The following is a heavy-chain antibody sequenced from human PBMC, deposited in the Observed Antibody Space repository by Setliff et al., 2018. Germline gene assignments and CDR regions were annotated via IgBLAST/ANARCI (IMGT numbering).Heavy chain of an antibody. D-gene: IGHD6-19*01. J-gene: IGHJ6*03. CDR3: AREQWLDPPGYYYMDV. Sequence: ASVKVSCKASGYTFTTYVMHWVRQAPGQRLEWMGWINPDNGNTKYSQQFQGRVTITRDTSANIAYMELRSLRSDDMAVYYCAREQWLDPPGYYYMDVWAKGTTVTVSS. CDR2: INPDNGNT. V-gene: IGHV1-3*03. CDR1: GYTFTTYV.